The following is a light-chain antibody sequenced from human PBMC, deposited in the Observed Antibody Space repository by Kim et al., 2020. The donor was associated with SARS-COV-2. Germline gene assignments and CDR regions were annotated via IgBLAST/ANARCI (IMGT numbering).Light chain of an antibody. CDR1: SSDVGGYDF. CDR2: DVN. Sequence: QSALTQPLSVSGSPGQSVTISCTGTSSDVGGYDFVSWYQHHPGRAPKVIIYDVNKRPSGVTDRFSGSKSGNTASLTISGLQADDEADYFCCSYAGSPYVLGSGTKVTVL. V-gene: IGLV2-11*01. CDR3: CSYAGSPYV. J-gene: IGLJ1*01.